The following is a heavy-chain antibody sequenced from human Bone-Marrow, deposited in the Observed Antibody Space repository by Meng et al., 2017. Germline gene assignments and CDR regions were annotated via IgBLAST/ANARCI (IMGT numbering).Heavy chain of an antibody. V-gene: IGHV4-30-4*01. CDR1: GGSISSGDYY. J-gene: IGHJ4*02. CDR3: ASSMTTVTAEVDY. Sequence: QVQLQESGPGLVKPSQTLSLTCTVSGGSISSGDYYWSWIRQPPGKGLEWIGYIYYSGSTYYNPSLKSRVTISVDTSKNQFSLKLSSVTATDTAVYYCASSMTTVTAEVDYWGQGTLVTVSS. D-gene: IGHD4-17*01. CDR2: IYYSGST.